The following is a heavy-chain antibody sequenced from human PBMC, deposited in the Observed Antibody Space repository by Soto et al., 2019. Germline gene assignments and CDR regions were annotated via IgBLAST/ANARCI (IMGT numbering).Heavy chain of an antibody. CDR2: ISHSGST. CDR3: ARVGGYETLDY. Sequence: QLQLQESGSGLVKPSQTLSLTCAVSGGSISSGGYSWSWIRQPPGKGLEGIGYISHSGSTYYNPSLKSRVTISADSAKNQFSLKLSSVTAADTGVYHCARVGGYETLDYWGQGTLVTVSS. V-gene: IGHV4-30-2*01. J-gene: IGHJ4*02. D-gene: IGHD5-12*01. CDR1: GGSISSGGYS.